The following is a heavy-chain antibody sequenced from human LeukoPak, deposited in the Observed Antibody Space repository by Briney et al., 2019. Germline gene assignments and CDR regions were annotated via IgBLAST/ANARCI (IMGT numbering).Heavy chain of an antibody. V-gene: IGHV1-18*01. CDR2: ISAYNGNT. CDR1: GYTFTSYG. Sequence: ASVKVSCKASGYTFTSYGISWVRQAPGQELEWMGWISAYNGNTNYAQKLQGRVTMTTDTSTSTAYMELRSLRSDDTAVYYCARDPRGWGWFDYWGQGTLVTVSS. J-gene: IGHJ4*02. CDR3: ARDPRGWGWFDY. D-gene: IGHD3-16*01.